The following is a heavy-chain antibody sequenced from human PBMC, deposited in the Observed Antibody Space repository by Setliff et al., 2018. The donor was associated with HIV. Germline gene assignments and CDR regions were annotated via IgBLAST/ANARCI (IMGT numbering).Heavy chain of an antibody. D-gene: IGHD1-7*01. CDR3: ARSASNYLHAMDV. CDR2: IHPGDYDT. CDR1: GYSFTSYW. J-gene: IGHJ6*02. Sequence: LGESLKISCKCSGYSFTSYWIGWVRQMPGKGLEWMGIIHPGDYDTRYSPSFQGRFAISRDNAKKSLFLQMSSLRVEDTAVYYCARSASNYLHAMDVWGQGTTVTVSS. V-gene: IGHV5-51*01.